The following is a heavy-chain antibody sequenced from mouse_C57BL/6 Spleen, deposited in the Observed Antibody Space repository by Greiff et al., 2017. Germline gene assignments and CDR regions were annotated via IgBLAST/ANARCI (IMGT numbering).Heavy chain of an antibody. D-gene: IGHD2-2*01. J-gene: IGHJ3*01. V-gene: IGHV1-69*01. Sequence: QVQLQQPGAELVMPGASVKLSCKASGYTFTSYWMHWVKQRPGQGLEWIGEIDPSDSYTNYNQKFKGKSTLTVDKSSSTAYMQLSSLTSEDSAVXYCASFYSAYDGFAYWGQGTLVTVSA. CDR1: GYTFTSYW. CDR2: IDPSDSYT. CDR3: ASFYSAYDGFAY.